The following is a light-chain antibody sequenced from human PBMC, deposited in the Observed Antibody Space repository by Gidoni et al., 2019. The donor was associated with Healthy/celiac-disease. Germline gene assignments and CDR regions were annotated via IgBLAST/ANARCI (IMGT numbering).Light chain of an antibody. CDR1: SSDVGGYNY. Sequence: QSALTQPASVSGSPGQSITISCTGTSSDVGGYNYVSWYQPHPGKAPKLMIYEVSDEPSGVSNRFSGSKSGNSASLTISGLQAEDEADYYCSSYTSSSTGVFGGGTKLTVL. J-gene: IGLJ3*02. CDR2: EVS. CDR3: SSYTSSSTGV. V-gene: IGLV2-14*01.